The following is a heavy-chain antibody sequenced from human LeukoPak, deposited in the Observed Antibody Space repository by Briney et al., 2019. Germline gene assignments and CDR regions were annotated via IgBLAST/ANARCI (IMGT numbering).Heavy chain of an antibody. J-gene: IGHJ4*02. D-gene: IGHD3-10*01. V-gene: IGHV4-38-2*02. CDR2: IYHSGST. CDR1: GYSISSGYY. Sequence: SETLSLNCTVSGYSISSGYYWGWIRQPPGKGLEWIGSIYHSGSTYYNPSLKSRVTISVDTSKNQFSLKLSSVAAADTAVYHCARRPLWFGVLKIKRNTAYFDYWGQGTLVTVSS. CDR3: ARRPLWFGVLKIKRNTAYFDY.